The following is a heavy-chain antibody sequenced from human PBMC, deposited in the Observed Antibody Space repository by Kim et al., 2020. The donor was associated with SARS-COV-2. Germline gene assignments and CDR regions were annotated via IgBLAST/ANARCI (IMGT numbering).Heavy chain of an antibody. CDR2: NDTT. J-gene: IGHJ4*02. D-gene: IGHD3-10*01. Sequence: NDTTKYSRTYQGRVTITREPPTSTAYIALSSLRSEDTAVYYCARVRAGCDYWGQGTLVTVSS. CDR3: ARVRAGCDY. V-gene: IGHV1-3*01.